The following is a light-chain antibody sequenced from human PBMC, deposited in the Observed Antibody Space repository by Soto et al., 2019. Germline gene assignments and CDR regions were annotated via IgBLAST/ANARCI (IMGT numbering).Light chain of an antibody. CDR1: QDITNY. CDR2: GAS. V-gene: IGKV1-27*01. J-gene: IGKJ2*01. CDR3: QQYNIAPYT. Sequence: DIPMTQSPSSLSASVGDRVTITCRTSQDITNYLAWYQQKPGKVPKLLIYGASTLQSGFPSRFSGSGFGTDFTLTISSLQTADVATDYCQQYNIAPYTFGQGTNLEI.